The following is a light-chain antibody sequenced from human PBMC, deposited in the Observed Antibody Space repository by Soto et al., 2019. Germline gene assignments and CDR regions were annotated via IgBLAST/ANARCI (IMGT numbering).Light chain of an antibody. Sequence: EIVLTQSPATLSLSPGERATLSCRASQSVFTYLAWYQQKPGQAPRLLIYDVSDRATGIPARFSGTGSGADFTLPISSLEPEDFAVYYCHQRANWPGTFGQGTRVEIK. J-gene: IGKJ1*01. CDR3: HQRANWPGT. V-gene: IGKV3-11*01. CDR2: DVS. CDR1: QSVFTY.